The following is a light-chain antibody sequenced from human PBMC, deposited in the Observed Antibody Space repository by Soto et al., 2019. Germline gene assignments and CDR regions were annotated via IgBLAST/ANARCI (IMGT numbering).Light chain of an antibody. J-gene: IGKJ1*01. Sequence: EIVLTQAPGTLSLSPGARAPLSCRASQSLSSNYLAWYQQRHGQAPRLLIYGASTRATGIPDRFSGSLSGTDGTLTISRLEPEDCSVYDGQEHGSSPRTFGQGTKVDIK. CDR1: QSLSSNY. V-gene: IGKV3-20*01. CDR3: QEHGSSPRT. CDR2: GAS.